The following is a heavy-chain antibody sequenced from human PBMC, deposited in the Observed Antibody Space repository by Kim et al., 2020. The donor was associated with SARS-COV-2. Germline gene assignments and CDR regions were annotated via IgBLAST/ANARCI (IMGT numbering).Heavy chain of an antibody. D-gene: IGHD5-12*01. CDR2: IYYSGST. V-gene: IGHV4-39*01. CDR3: VRHYTSQRSGYAPWYYYDYGVDV. Sequence: SETLSLTCTVSGGSISSSSYYWGWIRQPPGKGLEWIGSIYYSGSTYYNPSLQSRVTISVDTNKNQFSLKLSSVTAADTAVYYCVRHYTSQRSGYAPWYYYDYGVDVWGQGTTVTVSS. J-gene: IGHJ6*02. CDR1: GGSISSSSYY.